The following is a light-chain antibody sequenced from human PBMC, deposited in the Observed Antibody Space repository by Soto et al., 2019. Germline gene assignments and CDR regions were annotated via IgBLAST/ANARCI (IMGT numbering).Light chain of an antibody. CDR3: SSYTSSSTYV. V-gene: IGLV2-14*01. CDR2: EVS. J-gene: IGLJ1*01. CDR1: SSDVGGYNY. Sequence: QSALTQPASVSGSPGQSITISCTGTSSDVGGYNYVSWYQRHPGKAPKLMIYEVSNRPSGVSNRFSGSKSGNTAPLTISGLQAEDEADYYCSSYTSSSTYVFGTGTKLTVL.